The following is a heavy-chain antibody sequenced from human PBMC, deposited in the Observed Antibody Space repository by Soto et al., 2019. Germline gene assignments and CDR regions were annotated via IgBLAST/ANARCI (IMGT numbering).Heavy chain of an antibody. CDR3: ARDNGIAGSFDP. V-gene: IGHV3-48*02. D-gene: IGHD6-13*01. CDR1: GFTFSTYS. CDR2: ITSSSSTI. Sequence: PGGSLRISCAASGFTFSTYSMNWARQAPGKGLEWIAYITSSSSTIFYADSVKGRFTISRDNAKNSLYLQMNSLRDEDTSIYYCARDNGIAGSFDPWGQGTLVTVS. J-gene: IGHJ5*02.